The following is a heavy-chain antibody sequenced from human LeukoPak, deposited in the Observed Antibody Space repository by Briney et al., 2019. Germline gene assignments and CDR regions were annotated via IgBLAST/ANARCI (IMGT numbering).Heavy chain of an antibody. CDR3: ARAPPVDYDILTGYNYYYYGMDV. Sequence: PSETLSLTCAVSGGSISSSNWWSWVRQPPGKGLEWIGEIYHSGSTNYNPSLKSRVTISVDKSKNQFSLKLSSVTAADTAVYYCARAPPVDYDILTGYNYYYYGMDVWGQGTTVTVSS. CDR2: IYHSGST. J-gene: IGHJ6*02. D-gene: IGHD3-9*01. V-gene: IGHV4-4*02. CDR1: GGSISSSNW.